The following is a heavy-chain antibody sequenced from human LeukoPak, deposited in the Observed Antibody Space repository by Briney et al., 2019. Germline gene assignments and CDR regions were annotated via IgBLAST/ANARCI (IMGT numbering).Heavy chain of an antibody. Sequence: GGSLRLSCAASGFTVSSNYMSWVRQAPGKGLEWVSVIYSGGSTYYADSVKGRFTISRDNSKNTLYLQMNSLRAGDTAVYYCARGFCSGGSCYLPFDYWGQGTLVTVSS. J-gene: IGHJ4*02. V-gene: IGHV3-66*01. CDR2: IYSGGST. CDR1: GFTVSSNY. D-gene: IGHD2-15*01. CDR3: ARGFCSGGSCYLPFDY.